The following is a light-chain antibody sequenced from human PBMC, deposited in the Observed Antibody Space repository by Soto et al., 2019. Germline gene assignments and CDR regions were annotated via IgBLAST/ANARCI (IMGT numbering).Light chain of an antibody. CDR3: QQYETYSPAT. J-gene: IGKJ1*01. V-gene: IGKV1-5*01. CDR2: GAS. CDR1: QSISTW. Sequence: DIQMTQSPSTLSASAGDRVTITCRASQSISTWLAWYQQKPGKAPKLLIYGASSLASGVPSRFSGSGSGTEFTLTISSLQPDDFATYYCQQYETYSPATFGQGTKVDNK.